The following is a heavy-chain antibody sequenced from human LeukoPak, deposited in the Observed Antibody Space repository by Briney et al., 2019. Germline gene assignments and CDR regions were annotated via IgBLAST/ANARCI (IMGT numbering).Heavy chain of an antibody. D-gene: IGHD4-17*01. V-gene: IGHV3-66*01. Sequence: GGSLRLSCAASGFTVSSNYMSWVRQAPGRGLEWVSVIYSGGNTYYADSVKGRFTISRDNSKNTLYLQMNSLRAEDTAVYYCAKGNGDYYYYYYMDVWGKGTTVTISS. CDR3: AKGNGDYYYYYYMDV. CDR2: IYSGGNT. J-gene: IGHJ6*03. CDR1: GFTVSSNY.